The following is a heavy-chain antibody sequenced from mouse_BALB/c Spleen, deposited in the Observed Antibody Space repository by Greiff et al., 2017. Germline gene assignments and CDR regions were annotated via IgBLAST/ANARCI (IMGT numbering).Heavy chain of an antibody. CDR2: IRLKSNNYAT. CDR1: GFTFSNYW. CDR3: TRGLLRAMDY. V-gene: IGHV6-6*02. J-gene: IGHJ2*01. D-gene: IGHD1-1*01. Sequence: EVKVVESGGGLVQPGGSMKLSCVASGFTFSNYWMNWVRQSPEKGLEWVAEIRLKSNNYATHYAESVKGRFTISRDDSKSSVYLQMNNLRAEDTGIYYCTRGLLRAMDYWGQGTTLTVSS.